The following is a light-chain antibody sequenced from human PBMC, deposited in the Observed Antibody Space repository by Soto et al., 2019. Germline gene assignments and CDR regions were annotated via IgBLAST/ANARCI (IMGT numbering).Light chain of an antibody. CDR3: XQYQSWPLT. CDR2: GAS. Sequence: EIVMTQSPATLSVSPGERATLSCWASQSVNSNLAWYQQKPGQAPRLLFYGASTRATGIPPRFSGGGSGTXXXLXXXXLHSXDFAXXXXXQYQSWPLTFGGGSKVEIK. J-gene: IGKJ4*01. V-gene: IGKV3-15*01. CDR1: QSVNSN.